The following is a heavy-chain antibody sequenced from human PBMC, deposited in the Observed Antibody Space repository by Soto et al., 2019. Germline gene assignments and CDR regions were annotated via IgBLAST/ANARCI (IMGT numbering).Heavy chain of an antibody. J-gene: IGHJ4*02. CDR2: IIPIFGTA. CDR1: GGTFSSYA. CDR3: ARVEVTRNYFDY. Sequence: SVKVSCKASGGTFSSYAISWVRQAPGQRLEWMGGIIPIFGTANYAQKFQGRVTITADKSTSTAYMELSSLRSEDTAVYYCARVEVTRNYFDYWGQGTLVTVSS. V-gene: IGHV1-69*06. D-gene: IGHD4-4*01.